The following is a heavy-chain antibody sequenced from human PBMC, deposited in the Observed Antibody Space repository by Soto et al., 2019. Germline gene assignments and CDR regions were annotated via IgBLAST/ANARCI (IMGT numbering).Heavy chain of an antibody. J-gene: IGHJ5*02. V-gene: IGHV5-51*01. CDR2: IYPGDSNT. D-gene: IGHD4-17*01. CDR1: GYNFNIYW. Sequence: HGESLKISCKGSGYNFNIYWIGWVRQMPGKGLEWMGIIYPGDSNTRYSPSFQGQVTISADKSISTAYLQWSSLKASDTAIYYCARTSTNWFDPWGQGTLVTVSS. CDR3: ARTSTNWFDP.